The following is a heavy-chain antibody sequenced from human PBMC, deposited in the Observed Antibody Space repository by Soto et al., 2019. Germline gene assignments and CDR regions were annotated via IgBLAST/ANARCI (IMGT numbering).Heavy chain of an antibody. V-gene: IGHV1-46*01. D-gene: IGHD1-26*01. Sequence: ASVKVSCKASGYTFTSYYMHWVRQAPGQGLEWMGIINPSGGSTSYAQKFQGRVTMTRDTSTSTVYMELSSLRSEDTAVYYCAIDSGSSPRFYYYYYCMDVWGQGTTVTVS. CDR1: GYTFTSYY. J-gene: IGHJ6*02. CDR3: AIDSGSSPRFYYYYYCMDV. CDR2: INPSGGST.